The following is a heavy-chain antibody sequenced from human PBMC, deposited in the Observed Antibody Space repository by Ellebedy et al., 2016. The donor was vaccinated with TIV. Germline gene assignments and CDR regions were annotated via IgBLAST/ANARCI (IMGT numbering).Heavy chain of an antibody. CDR2: IKQDGSEK. CDR1: GFSFSIYS. CDR3: ARARGLLYEKWGGAGYGMDV. Sequence: PGGSLRLSCVDSGFSFSIYSMSWVRQAPGKGLEWVANIKQDGSEKYYVDSVKGRFNISRDNAKNSLYLQMNSLRAEDTDVYYCARARGLLYEKWGGAGYGMDVWGQGTTVSVSS. D-gene: IGHD1-26*01. J-gene: IGHJ6*02. V-gene: IGHV3-7*03.